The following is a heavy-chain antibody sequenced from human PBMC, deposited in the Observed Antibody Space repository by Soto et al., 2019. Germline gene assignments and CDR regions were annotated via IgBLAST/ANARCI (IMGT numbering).Heavy chain of an antibody. CDR2: ISYDGSNK. J-gene: IGHJ5*02. CDR3: ARGDQYRNYGNWFDP. CDR1: GFTFSSYA. V-gene: IGHV3-30-3*01. Sequence: QVQLVESGGGVVQPGRSLRLSCAASGFTFSSYAMHWVRQAPGKGLEWVAVISYDGSNKYYADSVKGRFTISRDNSKNTLYLQMNSLRAEDTAVYYCARGDQYRNYGNWFDPWGQGTLVTVSS. D-gene: IGHD4-4*01.